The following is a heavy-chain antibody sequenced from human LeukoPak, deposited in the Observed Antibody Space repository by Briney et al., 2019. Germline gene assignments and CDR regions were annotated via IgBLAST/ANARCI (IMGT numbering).Heavy chain of an antibody. Sequence: PGGSLRLSCAASGFTFSSYAMSWVRQAPGKGLEWVSSISNSGGRTFYTDSVKGRFTISRDNSKITLYLQMNSLRAEDTAVYYCAKDLFDYGGDTFDYWGQGTLVTVSS. J-gene: IGHJ4*02. CDR3: AKDLFDYGGDTFDY. CDR2: ISNSGGRT. V-gene: IGHV3-23*01. D-gene: IGHD4-23*01. CDR1: GFTFSSYA.